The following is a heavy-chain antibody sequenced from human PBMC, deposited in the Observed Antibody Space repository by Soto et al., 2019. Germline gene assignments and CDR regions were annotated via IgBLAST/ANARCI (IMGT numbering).Heavy chain of an antibody. CDR1: GYTFTGYY. J-gene: IGHJ5*02. V-gene: IGHV1-2*02. D-gene: IGHD3-3*01. CDR2: INPNSGGT. Sequence: ASVKVSCKASGYTFTGYYMHWVRQAPGQGLEWMGWINPNSGGTNYAQKFQGRVTMTRDTSISTAYMELSRLRSDDTAVYYCATTSGYSYSNWFDPWGQGTLVTVSS. CDR3: ATTSGYSYSNWFDP.